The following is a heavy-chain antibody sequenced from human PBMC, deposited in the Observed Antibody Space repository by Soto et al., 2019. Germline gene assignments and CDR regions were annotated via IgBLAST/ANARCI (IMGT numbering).Heavy chain of an antibody. CDR1: GYTFTSYG. V-gene: IGHV1-18*01. Sequence: GASVKVSCKASGYTFTSYGISWVRQAPGQGLEWMGWISAYNGNTNYAQKLQGRVTMTTDTSTSTAYMELRSLRSDDTAVYYCAGAPRAAAGHYYYYGMDVWGQGTTVTVSS. CDR2: ISAYNGNT. CDR3: AGAPRAAAGHYYYYGMDV. D-gene: IGHD6-13*01. J-gene: IGHJ6*02.